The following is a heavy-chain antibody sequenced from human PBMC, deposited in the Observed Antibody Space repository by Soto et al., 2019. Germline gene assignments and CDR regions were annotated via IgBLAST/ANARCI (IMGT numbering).Heavy chain of an antibody. CDR2: IWYDGSNK. CDR3: ARDIAAAGTSYYYYGMDV. J-gene: IGHJ6*02. V-gene: IGHV3-33*01. D-gene: IGHD6-13*01. CDR1: GFTFSSYG. Sequence: QVQLVESGGGVVQPGRSLRLSCAASGFTFSSYGMHCVRQAPGKGLEWVAVIWYDGSNKYYADSVKGRFTISRDNSKNTLYLQMTSLRAEDTAVYYCARDIAAAGTSYYYYGMDVWGQGTTVTVSS.